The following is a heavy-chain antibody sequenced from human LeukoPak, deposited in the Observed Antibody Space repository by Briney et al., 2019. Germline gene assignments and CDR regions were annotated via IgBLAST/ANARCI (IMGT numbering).Heavy chain of an antibody. D-gene: IGHD1-14*01. CDR1: GGSFSGYY. Sequence: SETLSLTCAVYGGSFSGYYWSWIRRPPGKGLEWIGEINHSGSTNYNPSLKSRVTISVDTSKSQFSLKLSSVTAADTAVYYCARGSNQHYYYYYYMDVWGKGTTVTVSS. V-gene: IGHV4-34*01. J-gene: IGHJ6*03. CDR2: INHSGST. CDR3: ARGSNQHYYYYYYMDV.